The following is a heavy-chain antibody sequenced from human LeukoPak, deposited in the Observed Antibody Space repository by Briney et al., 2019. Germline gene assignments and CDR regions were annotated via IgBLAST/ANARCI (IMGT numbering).Heavy chain of an antibody. Sequence: KSGGSLRLSCAASGFTFSSYSVNWVRQAPGKGLEWVSSISSSSYIYYADSVKGRFTISRDNAKNSLYLQMNSLRAEDTAVYYCASLSSGWLGEYFDYWGQGTLVTVSS. CDR2: ISSSSYI. V-gene: IGHV3-21*01. CDR1: GFTFSSYS. D-gene: IGHD6-19*01. J-gene: IGHJ4*02. CDR3: ASLSSGWLGEYFDY.